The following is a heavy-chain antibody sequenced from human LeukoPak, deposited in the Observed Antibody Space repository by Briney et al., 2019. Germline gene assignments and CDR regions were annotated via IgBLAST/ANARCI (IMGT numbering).Heavy chain of an antibody. J-gene: IGHJ6*03. CDR2: IYYSGYT. CDR1: GGSISSYY. D-gene: IGHD3-10*01. CDR3: ARTTMVRGTYYMDV. V-gene: IGHV4-59*01. Sequence: SETLSLTSTVSGGSISSYYWSWIRQPPGKGLEWIGYIYYSGYTNYNPSLKSRVTISVDTSKNQFSLKLSSVTAADTAVYYCARTTMVRGTYYMDVWGKGITVTISS.